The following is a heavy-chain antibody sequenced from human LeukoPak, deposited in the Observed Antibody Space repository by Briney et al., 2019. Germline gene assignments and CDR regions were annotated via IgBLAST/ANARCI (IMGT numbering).Heavy chain of an antibody. D-gene: IGHD3-10*01. CDR2: LSYGGGGK. V-gene: IGHV3-23*01. Sequence: GGSLRLSCAVSGITLSNYAMSWVRQAPGKGLEWVAGLSYGGGGKNYADSVKGRFTISRDNAKNTLYLQMKSLRAEDTAMYFCAKRGVVIRVILVGFHKEAYYFDSWGQGALVTVSS. CDR3: AKRGVVIRVILVGFHKEAYYFDS. J-gene: IGHJ4*02. CDR1: GITLSNYA.